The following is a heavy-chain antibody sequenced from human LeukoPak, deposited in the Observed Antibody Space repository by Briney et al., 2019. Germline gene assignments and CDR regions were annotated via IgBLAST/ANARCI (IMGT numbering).Heavy chain of an antibody. J-gene: IGHJ6*03. D-gene: IGHD2-2*01. CDR3: AKDVVICGSTSCYFYYYMEV. Sequence: GGSLRLSCAASGFTFSTYGMHWVRQAPGKGLEWVAFLRHDGSNKYYADSVKGRFTTSRDNSKNTLYLQMNSLRTEDTAVYYCAKDVVICGSTSCYFYYYMEVSGKGTTVTVS. CDR1: GFTFSTYG. V-gene: IGHV3-30*02. CDR2: LRHDGSNK.